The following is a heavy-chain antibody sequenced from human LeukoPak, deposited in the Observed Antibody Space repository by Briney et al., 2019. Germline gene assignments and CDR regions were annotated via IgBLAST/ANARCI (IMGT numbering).Heavy chain of an antibody. D-gene: IGHD3-9*01. J-gene: IGHJ4*02. Sequence: SETLSLTCTVSGGSISTYYWSWIRQPPGKGPEWIGYIYYSGSTNYSPSLKSRVTISVDTSKNQFSLKLSSVTAADTAVYYCARSDVLRYFLFDYWGQGTLVTVSS. CDR3: ARSDVLRYFLFDY. V-gene: IGHV4-59*01. CDR2: IYYSGST. CDR1: GGSISTYY.